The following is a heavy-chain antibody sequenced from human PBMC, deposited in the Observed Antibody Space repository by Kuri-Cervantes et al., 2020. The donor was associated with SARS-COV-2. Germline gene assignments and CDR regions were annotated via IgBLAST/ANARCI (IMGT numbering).Heavy chain of an antibody. V-gene: IGHV4-39*01. CDR3: ASYLWGSYRYNGLIWDY. Sequence: SETLSLTCTVSGGSISSSSYYWGWIRQPPGKGLEWIGSIYYSGSTYYNPSLKSRVTISVDTSKNQFSLKLSSVTAADTAVYYCASYLWGSYRYNGLIWDYWGQGTLVTVSS. CDR2: IYYSGST. D-gene: IGHD3-16*02. CDR1: GGSISSSSYY. J-gene: IGHJ4*02.